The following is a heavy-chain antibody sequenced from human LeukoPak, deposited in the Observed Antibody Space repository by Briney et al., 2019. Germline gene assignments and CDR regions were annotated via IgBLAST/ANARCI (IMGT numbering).Heavy chain of an antibody. Sequence: SETLSLTCTVSGGSISSYYWSWIRQPPGKGLEWIGRIYTSGSTNYNPSLKSRVTMSVDTSKNQFFLKLSSVTAADTAVYYCARDNFPQYYYDSSRRWFDPWGQGTLVTVSS. CDR3: ARDNFPQYYYDSSRRWFDP. J-gene: IGHJ5*02. CDR1: GGSISSYY. V-gene: IGHV4-4*07. D-gene: IGHD3-22*01. CDR2: IYTSGST.